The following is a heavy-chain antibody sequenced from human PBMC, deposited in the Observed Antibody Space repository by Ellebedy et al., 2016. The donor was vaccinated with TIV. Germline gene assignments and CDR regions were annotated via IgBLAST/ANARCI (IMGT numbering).Heavy chain of an antibody. J-gene: IGHJ4*02. D-gene: IGHD6-13*01. CDR2: IQPGGGST. Sequence: AASVKVSCKASGYTFTSNGISWVRQAPGQGLEWMGVIQPGGGSTSYAQKFQGRVTMTSDTSTSTSYMEMTSLRSEDTAVYYCARGPGGIAAAPGDYWGQGTLVTVSS. CDR1: GYTFTSNG. V-gene: IGHV1-46*01. CDR3: ARGPGGIAAAPGDY.